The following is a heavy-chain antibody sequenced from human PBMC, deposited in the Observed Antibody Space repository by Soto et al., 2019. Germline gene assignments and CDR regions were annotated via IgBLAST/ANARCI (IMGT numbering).Heavy chain of an antibody. J-gene: IGHJ6*02. CDR3: ARDHDYHLGGRYYYYYGMDV. CDR1: GFTFSSYG. V-gene: IGHV3-33*01. CDR2: IWYDGSNK. Sequence: GGSLRLSCAASGFTFSSYGMHWVRQAPGKGLEWVAVIWYDGSNKYYADSVKGRFTISRDNSKNTLYLQMNSLRAEDTAVYYCARDHDYHLGGRYYYYYGMDVWGQGTTVTVSS. D-gene: IGHD4-17*01.